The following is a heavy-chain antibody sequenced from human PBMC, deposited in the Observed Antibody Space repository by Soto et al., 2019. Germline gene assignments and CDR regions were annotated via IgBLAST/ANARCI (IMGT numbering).Heavy chain of an antibody. J-gene: IGHJ6*02. V-gene: IGHV4-34*01. D-gene: IGHD3-9*01. CDR1: GGSFSGYY. Sequence: SETLSLTCAVYGGSFSGYYWSWIRQPPGKGLEWIGEINHSGSTNYNPSLKSRVTISVDTSKNQFSLKLSSVTAADTAVYYCARKTGYAGDYYYGMDVWGQGTTVTVSS. CDR2: INHSGST. CDR3: ARKTGYAGDYYYGMDV.